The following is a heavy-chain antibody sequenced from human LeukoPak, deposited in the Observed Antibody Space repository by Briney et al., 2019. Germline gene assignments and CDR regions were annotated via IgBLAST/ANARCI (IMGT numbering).Heavy chain of an antibody. J-gene: IGHJ5*02. CDR3: ARGTTVTTLVGNWFDP. V-gene: IGHV1-8*01. Sequence: ASVKVSCKASGYTFTSYDINWVRQATGQGLEWMGWMNPNSGNTGYAQKFQGRVTMTRNTSISTAYMELSSLRSEDTAVYYCARGTTVTTLVGNWFDPWGQGTLVTVSS. D-gene: IGHD4-17*01. CDR2: MNPNSGNT. CDR1: GYTFTSYD.